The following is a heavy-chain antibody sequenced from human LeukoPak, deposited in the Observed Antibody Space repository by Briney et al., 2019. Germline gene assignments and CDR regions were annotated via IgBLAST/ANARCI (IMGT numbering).Heavy chain of an antibody. Sequence: PGGSLRLSCAASGFTFSNYEMNWVRQAPGRGLEWVSYISSSGSTIYYADSLKGRFTISRDNTKNSLYLQMNSLRAEDTAVYYCARGALAGEFMDVWGQGTTVTVSS. CDR3: ARGALAGEFMDV. J-gene: IGHJ6*02. CDR1: GFTFSNYE. V-gene: IGHV3-48*03. CDR2: ISSSGSTI. D-gene: IGHD6-19*01.